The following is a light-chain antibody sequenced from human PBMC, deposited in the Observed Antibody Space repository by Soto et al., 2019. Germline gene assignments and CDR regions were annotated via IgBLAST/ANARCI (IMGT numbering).Light chain of an antibody. CDR3: SSYTSSSSGV. V-gene: IGLV2-14*01. CDR2: DVS. J-gene: IGLJ1*01. Sequence: LTQPASVSGSPGQSITISCTGTSSDVGGYNYVSWYQQHPGKAPKLMIYDVSNRPSGVSNRFSGSKSGNTASLTISGLQAEDEADYYCSSYTSSSSGVFGTGTKVTVL. CDR1: SSDVGGYNY.